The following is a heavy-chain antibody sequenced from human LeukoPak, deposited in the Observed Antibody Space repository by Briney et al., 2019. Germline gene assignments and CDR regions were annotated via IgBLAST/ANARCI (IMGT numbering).Heavy chain of an antibody. CDR3: ARLDYYDSSGYPYYFDY. V-gene: IGHV4-34*01. CDR2: INHSGST. Sequence: SGTLSLTCAVYGGSFSGYYWSWIRQPPGKGLEWIGEINHSGSTNYNPSLKSRVTISVDTSKNQFSLKLSSVTAADTAVYYCARLDYYDSSGYPYYFDYWGQGTLVTVSS. D-gene: IGHD3-22*01. J-gene: IGHJ4*02. CDR1: GGSFSGYY.